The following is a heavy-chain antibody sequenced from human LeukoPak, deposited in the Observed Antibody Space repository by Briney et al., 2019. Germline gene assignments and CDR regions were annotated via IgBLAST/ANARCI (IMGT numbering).Heavy chain of an antibody. CDR1: GYTFTGYY. CDR2: INPNSGGT. CDR3: ARDRSREMATKNDAFDI. D-gene: IGHD5-24*01. V-gene: IGHV1-2*06. Sequence: ASVKVCCKASGYTFTGYYMHWVRQAPGQGLEWMGRINPNSGGTNYAQKFQGRVTMTRDTSISTAYMELSRLRSDDTAVYYCARDRSREMATKNDAFDIWGQGTVVTVSS. J-gene: IGHJ3*02.